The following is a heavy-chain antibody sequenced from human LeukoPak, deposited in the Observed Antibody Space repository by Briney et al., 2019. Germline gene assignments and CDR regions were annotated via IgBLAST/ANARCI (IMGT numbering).Heavy chain of an antibody. CDR2: SYYSGST. D-gene: IGHD2-2*01. CDR3: ARDKKGSSCYDC. Sequence: SETLSLTCTVSGGSISNYYWSWIRQPPGQGLEWIGYSYYSGSTDYNPSLKSRVTISVDTSKNQFSLKLSSVTAADTAVYYCARDKKGSSCYDCWGQGTLVTVSS. V-gene: IGHV4-59*01. J-gene: IGHJ4*02. CDR1: GGSISNYY.